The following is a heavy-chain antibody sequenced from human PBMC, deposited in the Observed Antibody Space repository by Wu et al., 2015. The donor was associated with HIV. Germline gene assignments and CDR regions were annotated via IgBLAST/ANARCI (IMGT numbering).Heavy chain of an antibody. CDR1: GYTFLNYG. CDR3: AKANRIVISGIDYYHQYGMDG. D-gene: IGHD1-26*01. Sequence: LVQSGPEAKRPGASVKISCKASGYTFLNYGITWVRQAPGQGLEWVAWISVYNGNTNIAQKVKDRVTMTTDVSTNTVYMELRRLTSDDTAVYYCAKANRIVISGIDYYHQYGMDGLGPRDHGHRLL. J-gene: IGHJ6*02. V-gene: IGHV1-18*01. CDR2: ISVYNGNT.